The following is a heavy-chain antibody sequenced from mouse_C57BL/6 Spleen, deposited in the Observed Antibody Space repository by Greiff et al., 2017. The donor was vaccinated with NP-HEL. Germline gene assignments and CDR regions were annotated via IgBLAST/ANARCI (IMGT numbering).Heavy chain of an antibody. CDR3: AREGGDYDPFAY. V-gene: IGHV3-6*01. J-gene: IGHJ3*01. CDR2: ISYDGSN. D-gene: IGHD2-4*01. CDR1: GYSITSGYY. Sequence: VQLQQSGPGLVKPSQSLSLTCSVTGYSITSGYYWNWIRQFPGNKLEWMGYISYDGSNNYNPSLKNRISITRDTSKNQFFLKLNSVTTEDTATYYCAREGGDYDPFAYWGQGTLVTVSA.